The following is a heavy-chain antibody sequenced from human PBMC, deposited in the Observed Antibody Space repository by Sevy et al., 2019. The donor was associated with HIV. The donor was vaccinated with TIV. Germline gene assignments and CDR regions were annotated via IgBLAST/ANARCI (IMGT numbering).Heavy chain of an antibody. V-gene: IGHV4-34*01. CDR1: GGSFSGYY. D-gene: IGHD3-3*01. CDR2: INHSGST. J-gene: IGHJ4*02. CDR3: ARSRLFGVVSY. Sequence: SETLSLTCAVYGGSFSGYYWSWIRQPPGKGLEWIGEINHSGSTNYNPSLKSRVTISVDTSKNQFSLKLSSVTAADTAVYYCARSRLFGVVSYWGQGTLVTVSS.